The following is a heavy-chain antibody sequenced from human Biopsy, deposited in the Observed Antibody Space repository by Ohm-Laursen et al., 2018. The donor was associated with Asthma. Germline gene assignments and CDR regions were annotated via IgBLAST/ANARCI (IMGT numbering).Heavy chain of an antibody. V-gene: IGHV3-7*05. CDR3: ARGDSSGWSQYYFDY. J-gene: IGHJ4*02. CDR2: IDQGGNEK. CDR1: GFSFSGYW. Sequence: SLRLSCTATGFSFSGYWMSWVRQAPGKGLEWLANIDQGGNEKYFVDSVKGRFTISRDNAKKSLYLQMHSLRAEDTAVYYCARGDSSGWSQYYFDYWGQGTLVTVSS. D-gene: IGHD6-19*01.